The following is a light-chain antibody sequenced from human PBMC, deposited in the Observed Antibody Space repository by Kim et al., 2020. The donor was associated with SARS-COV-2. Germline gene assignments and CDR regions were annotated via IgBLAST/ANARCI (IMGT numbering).Light chain of an antibody. Sequence: EIVLTQYPGTLSLFPGDRATLSCRASQSVGRRYLAWYQQKPGQAPRLLIYGASTRATGVPNRFSGSGSGTDFTLTVSSLEPEDFAVYYCQQYGSSPLTFAGGTKVVIK. CDR3: QQYGSSPLT. CDR2: GAS. CDR1: QSVGRRY. V-gene: IGKV3-20*01. J-gene: IGKJ4*01.